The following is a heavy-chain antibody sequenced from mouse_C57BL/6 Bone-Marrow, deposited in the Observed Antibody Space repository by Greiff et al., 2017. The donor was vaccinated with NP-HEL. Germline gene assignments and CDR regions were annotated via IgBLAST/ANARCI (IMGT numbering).Heavy chain of an antibody. J-gene: IGHJ1*03. D-gene: IGHD1-1*01. V-gene: IGHV1-26*01. CDR2: INPNNGGT. CDR1: GYTFTDYY. CDR3: ARPYYYCGSSYPYGYFDV. Sequence: EVQLQQSGPELVKPGASVKISCKASGYTFTDYYMNWVKQSHGKSLEWIGDINPNNGGTSYNQKFKGKATLTVDKSSSTAYMELRSLTSEDSAVYYCARPYYYCGSSYPYGYFDVWGTGTTVTVSS.